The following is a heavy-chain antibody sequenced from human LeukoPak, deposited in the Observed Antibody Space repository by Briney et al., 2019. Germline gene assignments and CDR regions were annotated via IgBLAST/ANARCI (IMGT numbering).Heavy chain of an antibody. J-gene: IGHJ4*02. CDR1: GESSFSSYY. V-gene: IGHV4-34*01. CDR3: SRQVVGNDY. D-gene: IGHD3-22*01. CDR2: INHSGYT. Sequence: SETLSLTCAVYGESSFSSYYWSWIRQTPGGALGWFGEINHSGYTNYNPSLKSRVTLSIDTSKNQFSLRVTSVTAADTAVYYCSRQVVGNDYWGQGTLVTVSS.